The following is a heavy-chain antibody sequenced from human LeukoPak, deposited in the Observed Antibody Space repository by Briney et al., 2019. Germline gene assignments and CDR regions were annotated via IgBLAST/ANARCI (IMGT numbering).Heavy chain of an antibody. V-gene: IGHV4-30-2*01. Sequence: PSETLSLTCAVSGGSISSGGYSWSWIRQPPGKGLEWIGYIYHSGSTYYNPSLKSRVTMSADTSKNQFSLKLSSVTAADTAVYYCARHAGGYTYFDYWGQGALVTVSS. CDR2: IYHSGST. CDR1: GGSISSGGYS. CDR3: ARHAGGYTYFDY. D-gene: IGHD5-12*01. J-gene: IGHJ4*02.